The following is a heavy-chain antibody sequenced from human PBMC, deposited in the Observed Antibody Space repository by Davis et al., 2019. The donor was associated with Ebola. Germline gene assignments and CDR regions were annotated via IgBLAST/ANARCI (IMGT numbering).Heavy chain of an antibody. J-gene: IGHJ4*02. D-gene: IGHD6-19*01. CDR1: GLTFSNYA. CDR2: ISASGLTT. CDR3: TRPAYSSAWHFDY. V-gene: IGHV3-23*01. Sequence: GGSLSLSCAASGLTFSNYAVNWVRQAPGKGLEWVSHISASGLTTFYADSVRGRFSISRDISKNTLYLQMTNLTAGDTAVYYCTRPAYSSAWHFDYWGQGTLVTVSS.